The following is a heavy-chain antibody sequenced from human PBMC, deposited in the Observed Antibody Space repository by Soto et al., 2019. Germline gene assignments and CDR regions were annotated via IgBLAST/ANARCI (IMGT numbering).Heavy chain of an antibody. CDR3: ARRRPTGYFNY. D-gene: IGHD3-9*01. V-gene: IGHV3-11*05. CDR2: IGSSSSYT. J-gene: IGHJ4*02. CDR1: GFPFSDYY. Sequence: QVQLVDSGGDLVKPGGSLRLSCAASGFPFSDYYMSWIRQAPGKGLEWVSSIGSSSSYTNYADSVKGRFTISRDNAKNSLYLQMNSLRVEDTAVYYCARRRPTGYFNYLGQGTLVTVSA.